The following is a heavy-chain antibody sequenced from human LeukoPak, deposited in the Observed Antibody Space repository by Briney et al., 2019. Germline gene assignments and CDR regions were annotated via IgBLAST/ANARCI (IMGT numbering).Heavy chain of an antibody. D-gene: IGHD4-23*01. V-gene: IGHV3-9*01. Sequence: LRLARGACASTFDDYGMQWVGQAPGKGLEWVSGISWNSLSTGYADSVKGRFTISRDNAKNSLYLQMNSLRTEDTALYYCAKGTVAFDNWGQGTLVTVSS. J-gene: IGHJ4*02. CDR1: ASTFDDYG. CDR3: AKGTVAFDN. CDR2: ISWNSLST.